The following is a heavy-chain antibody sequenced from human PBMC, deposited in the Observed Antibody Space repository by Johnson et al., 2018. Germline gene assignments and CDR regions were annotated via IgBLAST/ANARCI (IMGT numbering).Heavy chain of an antibody. CDR2: INPSTGVT. CDR3: ERGSGSAYYYAMDV. CDR1: GYTFTHYF. V-gene: IGHV1-46*01. J-gene: IGHJ6*02. D-gene: IGHD1-26*01. Sequence: QVQLVESGAEVTKPGASVKVSCNASGYTFTHYFMHWVRQAPGQGLEWVGIINPSTGVTNNAQRFYDRVTMTSDTSTGRVYMEGRSLGSEDTAVYYCERGSGSAYYYAMDVGGQGTTVTVSS.